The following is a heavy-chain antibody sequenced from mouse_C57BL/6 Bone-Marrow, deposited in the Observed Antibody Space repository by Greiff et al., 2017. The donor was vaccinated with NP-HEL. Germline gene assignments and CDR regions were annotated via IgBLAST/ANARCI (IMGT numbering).Heavy chain of an antibody. J-gene: IGHJ3*01. Sequence: QVQLKESGAELARPGASVKLSCKASGYTFTSYGISWVKQRTGQGLEWIGEIYPRSGNTYYNEKFKGKATLTADKSSSTAYMELRSLTSEDSAVYVCARRSIDSYGSSLFAYWGQGTLVTVSA. D-gene: IGHD1-1*01. CDR1: GYTFTSYG. CDR2: IYPRSGNT. CDR3: ARRSIDSYGSSLFAY. V-gene: IGHV1-81*01.